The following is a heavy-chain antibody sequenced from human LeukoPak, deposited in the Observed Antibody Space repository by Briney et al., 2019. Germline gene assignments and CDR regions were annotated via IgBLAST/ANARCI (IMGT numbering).Heavy chain of an antibody. CDR2: IYSGGST. V-gene: IGHV4-39*01. Sequence: SETLSLTCTVSGGSISSTTYYWGWIRQPPGKGLTWIGSIYSGGSTYYNPSRKSRFTISVDTSNDQFSLRLSSVTAADTAVYYCLVVVVAATHYFDYWGQGTLVTVSS. CDR1: GGSISSTTYY. CDR3: LVVVVAATHYFDY. J-gene: IGHJ4*02. D-gene: IGHD2-15*01.